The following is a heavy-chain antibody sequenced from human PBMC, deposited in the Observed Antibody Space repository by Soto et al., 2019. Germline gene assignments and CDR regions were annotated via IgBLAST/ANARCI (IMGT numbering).Heavy chain of an antibody. CDR2: IYPGDSDT. CDR3: ARAGYYDILTGYYNYFDY. CDR1: GYSFTSYW. V-gene: IGHV5-51*01. D-gene: IGHD3-9*01. J-gene: IGHJ4*02. Sequence: ESLKISCKGSGYSFTSYWIGWVRQMPGKGLEWMGIIYPGDSDTRYSPSFQGQVTISADKSISTAYLQWSSLKASDTAMYYCARAGYYDILTGYYNYFDYWGQGTLVTVSS.